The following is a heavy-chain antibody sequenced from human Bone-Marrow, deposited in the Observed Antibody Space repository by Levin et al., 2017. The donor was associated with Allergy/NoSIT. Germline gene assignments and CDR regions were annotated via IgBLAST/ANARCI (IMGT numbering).Heavy chain of an antibody. J-gene: IGHJ4*02. CDR3: AKDSRSSGWTAFDH. Sequence: GGSLRLSCAASGFTFRNFAMSWVRQAPGKGLEWVASVNNGNNPYYANSVRGRFTVSRDNSQNVLYLQMTRLRADDTALYFCAKDSRSSGWTAFDHWGQGFMVAVSS. D-gene: IGHD6-19*01. CDR2: VNNGNNP. V-gene: IGHV3-23*01. CDR1: GFTFRNFA.